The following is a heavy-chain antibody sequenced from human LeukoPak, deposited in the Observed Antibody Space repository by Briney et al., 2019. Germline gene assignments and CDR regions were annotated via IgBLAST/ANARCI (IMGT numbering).Heavy chain of an antibody. D-gene: IGHD5-18*01. V-gene: IGHV1-69*05. CDR2: IIPIFGTA. CDR1: GGTFSSYA. CDR3: ARRYSYPDAFDI. Sequence: ASVKVSCKASGGTFSSYAISWVRQAPGQGLEWMGRIIPIFGTANYAQKFQGRVTITTDESTSTAYMELSSLRSEDTAVCYCARRYSYPDAFDIWGQGTMVTVSS. J-gene: IGHJ3*02.